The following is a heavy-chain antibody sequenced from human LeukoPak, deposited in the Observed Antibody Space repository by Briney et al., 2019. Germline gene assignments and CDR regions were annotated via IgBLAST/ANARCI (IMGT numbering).Heavy chain of an antibody. J-gene: IGHJ6*02. CDR3: ARDRWSIPVAGTGIYYYYGMDV. D-gene: IGHD6-19*01. CDR1: GYTFTSYY. V-gene: IGHV1-46*01. Sequence: ASVKVSCKASGYTFTSYYIHWVRQAPGQGLEWMGIINPSGGTTSYAQKFQGRVTMTSDTSTSTVYMELSSLRSEDTAVYYCARDRWSIPVAGTGIYYYYGMDVWGQGTTVTVSS. CDR2: INPSGGTT.